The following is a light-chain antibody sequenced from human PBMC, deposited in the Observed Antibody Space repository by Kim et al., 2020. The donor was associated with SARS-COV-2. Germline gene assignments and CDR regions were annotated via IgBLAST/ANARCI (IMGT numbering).Light chain of an antibody. CDR3: QQGYSTPPT. J-gene: IGKJ1*01. V-gene: IGKV1-39*01. CDR1: QSISSD. Sequence: ASLADRVTITGRAGQSISSDLNWYRQKPGNAPQLLIYSASSLQSGVPSRFSGSGSGTDFTLTISSLQPEDFATYYCQQGYSTPPTFGQGTKVDIK. CDR2: SAS.